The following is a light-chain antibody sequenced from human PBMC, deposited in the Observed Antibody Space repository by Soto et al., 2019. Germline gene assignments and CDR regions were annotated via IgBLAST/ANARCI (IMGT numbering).Light chain of an antibody. CDR3: QHYNSYPWT. CDR1: QDIRNS. J-gene: IGKJ1*01. V-gene: IGKV1-33*01. Sequence: DIQMTQSPSSLSASVGDRVTITCQASQDIRNSLNWYQQKPGRAPKLLIYDASNVETGVPSRFSGTGSGTHFSFSISSLQPEDFATYYCQHYNSYPWTFGQGTKVDIK. CDR2: DAS.